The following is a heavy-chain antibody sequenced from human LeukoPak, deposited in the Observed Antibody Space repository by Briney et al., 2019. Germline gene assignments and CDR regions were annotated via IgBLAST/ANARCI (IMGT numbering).Heavy chain of an antibody. CDR3: ARGATVNVFGI. CDR2: INHSGST. V-gene: IGHV4-34*01. CDR1: GGSFSGYY. D-gene: IGHD4-17*01. J-gene: IGHJ3*02. Sequence: SEALSLTCAVYGGSFSGYYWSWIRQPPGKGLEWIGEINHSGSTNYNPSLKSRVTISVDTSKNQFSLKLSSVTAADTAVYYCARGATVNVFGIWGQGKMVTVSS.